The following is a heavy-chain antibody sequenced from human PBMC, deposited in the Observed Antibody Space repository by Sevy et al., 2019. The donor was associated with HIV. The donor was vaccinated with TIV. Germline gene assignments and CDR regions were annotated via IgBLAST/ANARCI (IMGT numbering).Heavy chain of an antibody. CDR3: ARGNSPSVTTAPMYYYYGLDV. Sequence: GGSLRLSCAASGFIFRNYAMHWVRQAPGTGLEWVAIISYDGSNKHYADSVKGRFTISRDNSKNTLNLQMNSLRPDDTALYYCARGNSPSVTTAPMYYYYGLDVWGQRTAVTVSS. V-gene: IGHV3-30-3*01. J-gene: IGHJ6*02. D-gene: IGHD4-17*01. CDR1: GFIFRNYA. CDR2: ISYDGSNK.